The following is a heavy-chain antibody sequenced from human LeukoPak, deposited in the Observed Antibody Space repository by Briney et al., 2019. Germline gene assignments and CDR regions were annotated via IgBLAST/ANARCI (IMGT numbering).Heavy chain of an antibody. V-gene: IGHV4-34*01. D-gene: IGHD3-16*01. CDR1: GGSFSGYY. J-gene: IGHJ6*03. CDR2: INHSGST. Sequence: SETLSLTCAVYGGSFSGYYWSWIRQPPGKGLEWIGEINHSGSTNYNPSLKSRVTISVDTSKNQFSLKLSSVTAADTAVYYCARYALGSYYYYYYYMDVWGKGTTVTISS. CDR3: ARYALGSYYYYYYYMDV.